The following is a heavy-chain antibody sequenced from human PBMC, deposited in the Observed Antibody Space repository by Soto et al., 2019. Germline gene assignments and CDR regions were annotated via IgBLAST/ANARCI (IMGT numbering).Heavy chain of an antibody. Sequence: QVQLVQSGAEVKKPGSSVKVSCKASGGTFSSYAISWVRQAPGQGLEWMGGIIPIFGTANYAQKFQGRVTITADESKSTAYMELSSLRSEDTAVYYCARDLVVVVPAAIRDDAFDIWGQGTMVTVSS. V-gene: IGHV1-69*01. D-gene: IGHD2-2*02. CDR2: IIPIFGTA. CDR1: GGTFSSYA. CDR3: ARDLVVVVPAAIRDDAFDI. J-gene: IGHJ3*02.